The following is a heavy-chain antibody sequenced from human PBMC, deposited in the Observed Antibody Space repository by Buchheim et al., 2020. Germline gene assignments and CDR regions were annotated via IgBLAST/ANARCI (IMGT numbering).Heavy chain of an antibody. CDR1: GFTFSRYH. V-gene: IGHV3-30*18. Sequence: QVQLVESGGGVVQPGRPLRLSCAASGFTFSRYHMHWVRQAPGKGLEWLAVISYDGSHKYYADSVKGRFTISRDNSKNTLYLQMNSLRAEDTAVYYCAKDRSYCSGGSCPNYFDYWGQGTL. CDR2: ISYDGSHK. J-gene: IGHJ4*02. D-gene: IGHD2-15*01. CDR3: AKDRSYCSGGSCPNYFDY.